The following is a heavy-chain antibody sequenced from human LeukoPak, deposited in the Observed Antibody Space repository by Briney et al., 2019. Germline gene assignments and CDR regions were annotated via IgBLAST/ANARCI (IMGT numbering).Heavy chain of an antibody. CDR1: GGSFSGYY. D-gene: IGHD5-18*01. J-gene: IGHJ4*02. Sequence: SETLSLTCAVYGGSFSGYYWSWIRQPPGKGLEWIGEINHSGSTKYNPSLKSRVNISVDTSKNQFSLKRSSVTAADTAVYYCARRGSRGYSYEVWGQGTLVTVSS. CDR3: ARRGSRGYSYEV. V-gene: IGHV4-34*01. CDR2: INHSGST.